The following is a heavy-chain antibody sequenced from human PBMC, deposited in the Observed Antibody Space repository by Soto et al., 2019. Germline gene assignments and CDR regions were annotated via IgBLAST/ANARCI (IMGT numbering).Heavy chain of an antibody. CDR1: GGSISGYY. V-gene: IGHV4-4*07. Sequence: QVQLQESGPGLVKPSETLSLTCTVSGGSISGYYWNWMRQPAGKGLEWIGRMYVRGGTDYNPSLQSRVTTSVDTSKNQIALELRSVIAADTAVYYCARGDVAAVNYGMDVWGQGTTVTVS. CDR3: ARGDVAAVNYGMDV. D-gene: IGHD6-13*01. CDR2: MYVRGGT. J-gene: IGHJ6*02.